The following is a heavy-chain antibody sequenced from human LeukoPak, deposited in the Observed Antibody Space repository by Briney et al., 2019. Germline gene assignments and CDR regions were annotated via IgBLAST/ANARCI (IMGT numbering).Heavy chain of an antibody. CDR2: ISYDGSNK. Sequence: GGSLRLSCAASGFTFSSYAMHWVRQAPGKGLEWVAVISYDGSNKYYADSVKGRFTISRDNSKNTLYLQMNSLSAEDTAVYYCAKIVGATAEDYWGQGTLVTVSS. J-gene: IGHJ4*02. V-gene: IGHV3-30-3*02. D-gene: IGHD1-26*01. CDR3: AKIVGATAEDY. CDR1: GFTFSSYA.